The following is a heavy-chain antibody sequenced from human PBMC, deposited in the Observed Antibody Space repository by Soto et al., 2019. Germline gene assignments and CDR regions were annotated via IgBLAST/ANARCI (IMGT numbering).Heavy chain of an antibody. V-gene: IGHV3-7*01. CDR3: ARGGT. J-gene: IGHJ4*02. CDR2: IKEDGSES. CDR1: GFITSSYW. D-gene: IGHD5-12*01. Sequence: GGSLRLSCIVSGFITSSYWMSWVRQAPGKGPEWVANIKEDGSESYYEDSVKGRFTISRDNAKNSLYLQMNSLRAEDTAVYYCARGGTWGQGTLVTVSS.